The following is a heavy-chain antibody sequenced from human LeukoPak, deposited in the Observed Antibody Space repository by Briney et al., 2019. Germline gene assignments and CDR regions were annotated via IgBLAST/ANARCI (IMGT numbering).Heavy chain of an antibody. CDR3: AKRGIVIRSFIIGGFHTAAYYFDA. D-gene: IGHD3-16*01. Sequence: SETLSLTCAVYGGSFSGYYWSWIRQPPGKGLEWIGEINHSGSTNYSPSLKSRVTISVDTSKNQFSLKLSSVTAADTAVYFCAKRGIVIRSFIIGGFHTAAYYFDAWGRGALVTVSS. J-gene: IGHJ4*02. CDR1: GGSFSGYY. CDR2: INHSGST. V-gene: IGHV4-34*01.